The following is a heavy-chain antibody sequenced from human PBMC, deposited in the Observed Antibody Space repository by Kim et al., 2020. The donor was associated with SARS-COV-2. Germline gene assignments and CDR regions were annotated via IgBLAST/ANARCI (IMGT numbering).Heavy chain of an antibody. CDR1: GGSITSSTYY. J-gene: IGHJ4*02. CDR2: IFYTGST. Sequence: SETLSLTCTVSGGSITSSTYYWGWIRQPPGKGLEWIASIFYTGSTHYIPSLRTRLTMSVDRSKNQFSLKLSSVTAADTAVYYCARHVGRLPPSYCVFWGQGTLVTVSS. V-gene: IGHV4-39*01. CDR3: ARHVGRLPPSYCVF.